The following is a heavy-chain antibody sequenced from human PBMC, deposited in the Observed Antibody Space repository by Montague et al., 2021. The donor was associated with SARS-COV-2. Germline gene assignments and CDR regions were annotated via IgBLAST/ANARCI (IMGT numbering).Heavy chain of an antibody. J-gene: IGHJ4*02. CDR1: GASMSPYH. V-gene: IGHV4-59*03. CDR2: LHHSGAT. Sequence: SETLSLTCAVTGASMSPYHWSWIRQPPGKGLEWIGNLHHSGATNYNPSLESRVTMSVDTSKNQFSLNLISVTPADTAVYFCAASLGGRYYWADYYFDYWGQGTLVTVSA. CDR3: AASLGGRYYWADYYFDY. D-gene: IGHD3-10*01.